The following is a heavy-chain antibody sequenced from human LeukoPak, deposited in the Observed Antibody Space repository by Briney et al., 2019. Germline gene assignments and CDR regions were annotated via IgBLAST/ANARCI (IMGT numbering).Heavy chain of an antibody. CDR1: GDSVSSNSAA. V-gene: IGHV6-1*01. CDR2: TYYRSKWYN. D-gene: IGHD3-10*01. Sequence: PSQTLSLTCAISGDSVSSNSAAWNWIRQSPSRGLEWLGRTYYRSKWYNDYAVSVKSRITINPDTSKNQFSLQLNSVTPEDTAGYFCARTTLVRGVIKDSYYYAMDVWGQGTTVTVSS. CDR3: ARTTLVRGVIKDSYYYAMDV. J-gene: IGHJ6*02.